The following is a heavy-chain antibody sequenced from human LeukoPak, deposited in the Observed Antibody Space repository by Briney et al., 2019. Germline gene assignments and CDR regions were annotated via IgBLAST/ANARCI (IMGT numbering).Heavy chain of an antibody. J-gene: IGHJ6*03. Sequence: ASVKVSCKASGYTFTSYDINWVRQATGQGLEWMGWMNPNSGNTGYAQKFQGRVTMTRNTSISTAYMELSSLRSEDTAVYYCARGAGYCSSTSCYGSYYYMDAWGKGTTVTVSS. CDR3: ARGAGYCSSTSCYGSYYYMDA. CDR1: GYTFTSYD. CDR2: MNPNSGNT. V-gene: IGHV1-8*01. D-gene: IGHD2-2*01.